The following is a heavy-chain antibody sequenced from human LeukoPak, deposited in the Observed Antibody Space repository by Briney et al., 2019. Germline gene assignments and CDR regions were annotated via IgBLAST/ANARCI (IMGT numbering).Heavy chain of an antibody. V-gene: IGHV1-18*01. D-gene: IGHD6-6*01. CDR2: ISAYNGNT. J-gene: IGHJ3*02. Sequence: ASVKVSCKASGYTFTSYGISWVRQAPGQGLEWMGWISAYNGNTNYAQKLQGRVTMTTDTSTSTAYMELRSLRSDDTAVYYCAAAPYSSSSTAFDTWGQGTMVTVSS. CDR3: AAAPYSSSSTAFDT. CDR1: GYTFTSYG.